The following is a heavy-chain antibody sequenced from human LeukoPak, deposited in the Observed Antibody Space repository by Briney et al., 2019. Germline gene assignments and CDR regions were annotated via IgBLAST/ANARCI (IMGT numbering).Heavy chain of an antibody. D-gene: IGHD2-2*03. CDR1: GGSISSSSYY. CDR2: IYFSGST. J-gene: IGHJ4*02. CDR3: ASLLGYCGSTTCYYFDY. Sequence: SETLSLTCTVSGGSISSSSYYWGWIRQPPGKGLEWIGSIYFSGSTYYNPSLKSRLTISVDTSKNQFSLKLSSVTAADTAVYYCASLLGYCGSTTCYYFDYWGQGTLVTVSS. V-gene: IGHV4-39*01.